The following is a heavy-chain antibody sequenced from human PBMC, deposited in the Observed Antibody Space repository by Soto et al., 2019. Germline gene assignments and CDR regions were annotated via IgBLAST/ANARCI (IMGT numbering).Heavy chain of an antibody. Sequence: ASGKVSCKASGYTLINYAMHWVRQAPGKRLEWMGWINPGNGNTKYSQKFQDRVTITRDTSASTAYMELSSLRSEDTAVYYCARVYRYSYGYDYYGIDVWCQGATVTVSS. CDR1: GYTLINYA. CDR3: ARVYRYSYGYDYYGIDV. J-gene: IGHJ6*02. D-gene: IGHD5-18*01. V-gene: IGHV1-3*01. CDR2: INPGNGNT.